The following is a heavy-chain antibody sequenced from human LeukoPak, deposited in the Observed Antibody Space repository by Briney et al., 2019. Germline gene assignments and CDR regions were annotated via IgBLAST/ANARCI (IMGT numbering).Heavy chain of an antibody. D-gene: IGHD1-20*01. CDR1: GYTFTSYG. J-gene: IGHJ3*02. V-gene: IGHV1-18*01. CDR3: ARDDSDRLTGTTEGAFDI. CDR2: ISAYNGNT. Sequence: GASVKVSCKASGYTFTSYGISWVRQAPGQGLEWMGWISAYNGNTNYAQKFQGRVTITADKSTSTAYMELSSLRSEDTAVYYCARDDSDRLTGTTEGAFDIWGQGTMVTVSS.